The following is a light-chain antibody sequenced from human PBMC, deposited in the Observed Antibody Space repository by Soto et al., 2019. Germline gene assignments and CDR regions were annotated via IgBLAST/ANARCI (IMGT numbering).Light chain of an antibody. CDR3: QQYNSYSL. J-gene: IGKJ1*01. Sequence: DIQMTQSPSTLSASVGDRVTITCRASQSISSWLAWYQQKPGKAPKLLIYDASSLESGVPSRFSGSGSGTEFTLTISSRQPDDFATYYCQQYNSYSLFGRGPKVEIK. V-gene: IGKV1-5*01. CDR2: DAS. CDR1: QSISSW.